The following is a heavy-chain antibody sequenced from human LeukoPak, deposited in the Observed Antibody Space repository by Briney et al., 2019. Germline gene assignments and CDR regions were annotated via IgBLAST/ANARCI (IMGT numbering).Heavy chain of an antibody. CDR3: ARESITGTRGGWFDP. CDR1: GGSFSGYY. D-gene: IGHD1-20*01. J-gene: IGHJ5*02. V-gene: IGHV4-34*01. CDR2: INHRGST. Sequence: SETLSLTCAVYGGSFSGYYWSWMRQPPGKGLEWIGEINHRGSTNYKPSLMCRVTISIHTSKNQSSLKLSSVTGADTAVHYCARESITGTRGGWFDPWGEGTLVTVSS.